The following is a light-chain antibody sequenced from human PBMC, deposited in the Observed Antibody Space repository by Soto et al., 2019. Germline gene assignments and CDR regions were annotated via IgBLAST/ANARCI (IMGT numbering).Light chain of an antibody. J-gene: IGKJ1*01. CDR2: QVS. CDR1: QSLVYSDGNTY. V-gene: IGKV2-30*01. CDR3: MQATHCPPT. Sequence: DVVMTQSPLSLPVTLGQPASISCRSSQSLVYSDGNTYLNWFQQRPGQSPRRLIYQVSNRDSGVPDRFSGSGSGTDFTLKISGVEAEDVGVYYCMQATHCPPTFGQGTKVEIK.